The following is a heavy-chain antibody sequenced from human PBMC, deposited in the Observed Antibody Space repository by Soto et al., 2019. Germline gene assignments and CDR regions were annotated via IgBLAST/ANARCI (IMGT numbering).Heavy chain of an antibody. D-gene: IGHD5-18*01. CDR3: ARLRLHEKYFDY. Sequence: SETLSLTCTVSGGSISSYYWSWIRQPPGKGLEWIGYIYYSGSTNYNPSLKSRVTISVDTSKNQFSLKLSSVTAADTAVYYCARLRLHEKYFDYWGQGTLVTVSS. CDR1: GGSISSYY. V-gene: IGHV4-59*08. J-gene: IGHJ4*02. CDR2: IYYSGST.